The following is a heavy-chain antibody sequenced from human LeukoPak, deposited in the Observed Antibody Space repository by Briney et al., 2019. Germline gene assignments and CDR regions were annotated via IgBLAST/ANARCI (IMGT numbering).Heavy chain of an antibody. CDR2: LSGSGAST. Sequence: PGGSLRLSCAASAFTFGNYAMNWVRQAPGRGLEGVSGLSGSGASTYYADSVKGRFTISRDNSKNTLYLQMNRLRAGDTAVYCCAKGSDRSGSYYLDYWGQGALVTVSS. D-gene: IGHD3-10*01. CDR3: AKGSDRSGSYYLDY. J-gene: IGHJ4*02. CDR1: AFTFGNYA. V-gene: IGHV3-23*01.